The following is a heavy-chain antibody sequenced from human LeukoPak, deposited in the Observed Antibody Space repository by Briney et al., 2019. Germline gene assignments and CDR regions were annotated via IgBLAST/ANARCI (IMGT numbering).Heavy chain of an antibody. CDR1: GGSISSYY. D-gene: IGHD1-26*01. CDR3: ARRGAYRGVDY. CDR2: IYYSGST. Sequence: SETLSLTCTVSGGSISSYYWSWIRQPPGKGLEWIGYIYYSGSTNYNPSLKSRVTISVDTSKNQFSLKLSSVTAADTAVYYCARRGAYRGVDYWGQGTLVTVSS. V-gene: IGHV4-59*01. J-gene: IGHJ4*02.